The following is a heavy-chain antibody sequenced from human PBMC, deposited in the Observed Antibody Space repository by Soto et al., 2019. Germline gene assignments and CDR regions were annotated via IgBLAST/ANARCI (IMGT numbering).Heavy chain of an antibody. CDR1: GFTFSSYA. D-gene: IGHD3-3*01. V-gene: IGHV3-23*01. J-gene: IGHJ5*02. CDR2: ISGSGGST. Sequence: VGSLRLSCAASGFTFSSYAMSWVRQAPGKGLEWVSAISGSGGSTYYADSVKGRFTISRDNSKNTLYLQMNSLRAEDTAVYYCAKANVHYDFWSGYYNNWFDPWGQGTLVTVSS. CDR3: AKANVHYDFWSGYYNNWFDP.